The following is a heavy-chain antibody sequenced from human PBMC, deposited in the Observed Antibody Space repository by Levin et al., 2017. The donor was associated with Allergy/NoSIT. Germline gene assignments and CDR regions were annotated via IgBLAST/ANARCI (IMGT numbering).Heavy chain of an antibody. CDR2: INPNSGGT. J-gene: IGHJ5*02. Sequence: ASVKVSCKASGYTFTGYYMHWVRQAPGQGLEWMGWINPNSGGTNYAQKFQGRVTMTRDTSISTAYMELSRLRSDDTAVYYCARDDRGYYGSGSYYNSNWFDPWGQGTLVTVSS. CDR3: ARDDRGYYGSGSYYNSNWFDP. CDR1: GYTFTGYY. D-gene: IGHD3-10*01. V-gene: IGHV1-2*02.